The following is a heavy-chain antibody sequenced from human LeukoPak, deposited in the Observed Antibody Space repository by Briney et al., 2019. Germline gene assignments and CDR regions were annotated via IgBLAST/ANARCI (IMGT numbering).Heavy chain of an antibody. CDR2: INYSGST. J-gene: IGHJ4*02. D-gene: IGHD6-13*01. Sequence: PSETLSLTCAVYGGSFSGYYWSWIRQPPGKGLEWIGSINYSGSTYYNPSLKSRVTIFVDTSKNQFSLKLRSVTAADTAVYYCARVRRSITATGLYYFDYWGQGTLVTVSS. CDR3: ARVRRSITATGLYYFDY. CDR1: GGSFSGYY. V-gene: IGHV4-34*01.